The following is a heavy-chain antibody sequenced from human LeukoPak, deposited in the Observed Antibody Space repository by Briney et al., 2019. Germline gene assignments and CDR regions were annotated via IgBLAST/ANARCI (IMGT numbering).Heavy chain of an antibody. V-gene: IGHV3-20*04. CDR1: GFTFDDYG. CDR3: ARSGYSSGWYRGPFDY. Sequence: PGGSLRLSCAASGFTFDDYGMSWVRHAPGKGLEWGSGLDWSGGRSGYADYVKGRSTISRDNAKNSLSLQVSSLRAEDTALYYCARSGYSSGWYRGPFDYWGQGTLVTVSS. D-gene: IGHD6-19*01. J-gene: IGHJ4*02. CDR2: LDWSGGRS.